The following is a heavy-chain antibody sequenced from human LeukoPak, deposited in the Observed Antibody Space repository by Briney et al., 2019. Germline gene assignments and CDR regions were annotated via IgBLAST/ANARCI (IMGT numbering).Heavy chain of an antibody. V-gene: IGHV3-23*01. CDR3: AKAGRGYGDYVDYMDV. D-gene: IGHD4-17*01. J-gene: IGHJ6*03. CDR1: GFMFSSYA. CDR2: ISGSGGST. Sequence: GVTLRLSCAASGFMFSSYAMSWVRQAQGKGLEWVSAISGSGGSTSYADPVKGRFTISRDNSKNTLYLQMNSLRAEDTAVYYCAKAGRGYGDYVDYMDVWGKGTTVTVSS.